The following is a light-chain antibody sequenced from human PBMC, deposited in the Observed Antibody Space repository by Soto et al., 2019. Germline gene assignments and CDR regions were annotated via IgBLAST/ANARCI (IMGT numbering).Light chain of an antibody. Sequence: DIPMTQSPSTLSASVGDRVTITCRASQSITSWLAWYQQKPGKAPKVLIYHASTLESGVPSRFSGSGSGTEFTLTISSLQPDDFATYYCQQYNSYWTFGQGTKVEIK. V-gene: IGKV1-5*01. CDR3: QQYNSYWT. CDR2: HAS. J-gene: IGKJ1*01. CDR1: QSITSW.